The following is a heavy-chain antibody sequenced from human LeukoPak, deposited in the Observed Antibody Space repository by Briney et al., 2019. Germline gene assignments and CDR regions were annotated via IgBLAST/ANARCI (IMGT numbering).Heavy chain of an antibody. J-gene: IGHJ6*03. V-gene: IGHV3-7*03. Sequence: GGSLRLSCAASGFSFSIYWMSWIRQTPGKGLEYVANIESNGGDKYYVDSVKGRFTISRDNAKNSLYLQMNSLRAEDTAVYYCARSSEGRYYYDSSGFSYYYYYMDVWGKGTTVTISS. CDR1: GFSFSIYW. CDR3: ARSSEGRYYYDSSGFSYYYYYMDV. CDR2: IESNGGDK. D-gene: IGHD3-22*01.